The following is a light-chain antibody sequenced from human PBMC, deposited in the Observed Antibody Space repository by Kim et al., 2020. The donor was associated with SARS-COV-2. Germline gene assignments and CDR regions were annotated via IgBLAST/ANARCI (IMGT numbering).Light chain of an antibody. CDR2: QDS. Sequence: SYELTQPPSVSVSPGQTASITCSGDKLGDKYACWYQQKPGQSPVLVIYQDSKRPSGIPERFSGSNSGNTATLTISGTQAMDEADYYCQAWDSSTEGVFGGGTQLTFL. CDR3: QAWDSSTEGV. CDR1: KLGDKY. J-gene: IGLJ2*01. V-gene: IGLV3-1*01.